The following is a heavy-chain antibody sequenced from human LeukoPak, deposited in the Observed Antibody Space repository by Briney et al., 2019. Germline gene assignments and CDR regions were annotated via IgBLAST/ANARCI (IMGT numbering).Heavy chain of an antibody. V-gene: IGHV4-59*01. CDR2: SYSSGNT. CDR3: ARLRWQLVGPYFDY. D-gene: IGHD1-26*01. Sequence: SETLSLTCSFSGDSISTYYWSWIRQSPGKGLEWIGHSYSSGNTDYNSSLKSRITISVDTSKTQFSLRLSSVTATDTAVVYCARLRWQLVGPYFDYWGQGILVTVSS. CDR1: GDSISTYY. J-gene: IGHJ4*02.